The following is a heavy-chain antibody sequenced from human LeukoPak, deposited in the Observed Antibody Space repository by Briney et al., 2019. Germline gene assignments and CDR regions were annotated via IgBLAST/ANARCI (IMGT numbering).Heavy chain of an antibody. J-gene: IGHJ4*02. CDR1: GYTFTGYF. Sequence: ASVRVSCKASGYTFTGYFMHWVRQAPGQGLYWMAWINPNTGGTKYAQKFQGRVTMTRDTSIGTAYMELSTVTSDDTAVYFCARVHATGYFSLDLGYWGQGTLVTVSS. V-gene: IGHV1-2*02. CDR3: ARVHATGYFSLDLGY. D-gene: IGHD3-9*01. CDR2: INPNTGGT.